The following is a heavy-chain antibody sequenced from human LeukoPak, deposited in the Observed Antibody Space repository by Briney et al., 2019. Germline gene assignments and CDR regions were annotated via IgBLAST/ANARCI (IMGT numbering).Heavy chain of an antibody. J-gene: IGHJ3*02. CDR1: GGSISSYY. CDR3: ARAVDTAGWGAFDI. V-gene: IGHV4-59*01. D-gene: IGHD5-18*01. CDR2: IYYSGST. Sequence: SETLSLTCTVSGGSISSYYWSWIRRPPGKGLEWIGYIYYSGSTNYNPSLKSRVTISVDTSKNQFSLKLSSVTAADTAVYYCARAVDTAGWGAFDIWGQGTMVTVSS.